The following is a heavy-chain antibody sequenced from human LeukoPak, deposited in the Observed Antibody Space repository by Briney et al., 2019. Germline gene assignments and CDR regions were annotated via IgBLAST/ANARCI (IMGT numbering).Heavy chain of an antibody. V-gene: IGHV1-8*01. J-gene: IGHJ4*02. Sequence: ASVKVSCKASGYTFTSYDINWVRQATGQGLEWMGWMNPNSGNTGYAQKFQGRVTMTRNTSISTAYMELSSLRSEDTAVYYCARDHTTPSTTVTTAGYWGQGTLVTVSS. CDR1: GYTFTSYD. CDR2: MNPNSGNT. CDR3: ARDHTTPSTTVTTAGY. D-gene: IGHD4-11*01.